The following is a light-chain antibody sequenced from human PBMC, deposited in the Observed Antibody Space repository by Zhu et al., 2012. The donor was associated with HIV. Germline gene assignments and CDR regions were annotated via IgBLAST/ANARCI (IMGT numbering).Light chain of an antibody. CDR3: HQYDDSWT. V-gene: IGKV3-20*01. CDR2: GAS. J-gene: IGKJ1*01. Sequence: EIVLTQSPDTLSLSPGDRATLACRASHSVSSNYVIWYQQKPGQAPRPLIYGASDRASGVPDRFSGSGSGTDFTLTISRLEPEDFAVYYCHQYDDSWTFGQGTKVE. CDR1: HSVSSNY.